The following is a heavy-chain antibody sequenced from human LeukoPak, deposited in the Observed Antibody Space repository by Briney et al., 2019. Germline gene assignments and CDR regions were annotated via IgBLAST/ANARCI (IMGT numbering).Heavy chain of an antibody. D-gene: IGHD1-26*01. CDR1: GFTFSRYW. J-gene: IGHJ4*02. V-gene: IGHV3-74*01. CDR3: VRDNRSYNFDY. Sequence: GSLRLSCAASGFTFSRYWMHWVRQAPGKGLVWVSCIKSDGSSTSTADSAKGRFTISRDNAKNTVYLQMNSLRAEDTAVYYCVRDNRSYNFDYWGQGTLVTVYS. CDR2: IKSDGSST.